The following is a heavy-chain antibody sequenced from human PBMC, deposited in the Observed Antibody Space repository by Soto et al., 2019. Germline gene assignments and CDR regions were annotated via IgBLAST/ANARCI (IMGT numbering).Heavy chain of an antibody. CDR3: ARDTYGDYVYGYYGMDV. CDR2: ISSSGTTI. J-gene: IGHJ6*02. D-gene: IGHD4-17*01. Sequence: QVQLVESGGGVVQPGRSLTLSCAASGFTFSDYYMSWIRQAPGKGLEWVSYISSSGTTIYYADSVKGRFTISRDNAKNSLFLQMNSLRAEDTALYFCARDTYGDYVYGYYGMDVWGQGTTVTVSS. V-gene: IGHV3-11*01. CDR1: GFTFSDYY.